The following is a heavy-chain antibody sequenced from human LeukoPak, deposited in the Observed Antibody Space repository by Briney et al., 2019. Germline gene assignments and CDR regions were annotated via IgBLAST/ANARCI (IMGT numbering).Heavy chain of an antibody. Sequence: GGLRLSCAASGFTFSTNGMSWVRQAPGKGLEWVSSISSSSSYIYYADSVKGRFTISRDNAKNSLYLQMNSLRAEDTAVYYCARADDSSNGYWGQGTLVTVSS. V-gene: IGHV3-21*01. CDR1: GFTFSTNG. D-gene: IGHD3-22*01. CDR2: ISSSSSYI. J-gene: IGHJ4*02. CDR3: ARADDSSNGY.